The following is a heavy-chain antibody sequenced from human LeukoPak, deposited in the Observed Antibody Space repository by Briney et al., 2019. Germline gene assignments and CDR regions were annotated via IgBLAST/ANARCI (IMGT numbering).Heavy chain of an antibody. CDR3: ARAVVTNYFDY. Sequence: ASVKVSCRASGYTFTGYYMHWVRQAPGQGLEWMGWINPNSGGTNYAQKFQGRVTMTRDTSISTAYMELSRLRSDDTAVYYGARAVVTNYFDYWGQGTLVTVSS. V-gene: IGHV1-2*02. D-gene: IGHD4-23*01. CDR1: GYTFTGYY. CDR2: INPNSGGT. J-gene: IGHJ4*02.